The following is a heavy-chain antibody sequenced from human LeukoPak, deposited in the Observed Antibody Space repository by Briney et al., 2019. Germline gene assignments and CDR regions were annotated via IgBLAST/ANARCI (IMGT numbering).Heavy chain of an antibody. CDR3: ARTSGSYFGY. J-gene: IGHJ4*02. V-gene: IGHV3-7*01. CDR2: IKQDGTEK. CDR1: GFTFSRFW. Sequence: GGSLRLSCAASGFTFSRFWMSWVRQAPGKGLEWVANIKQDGTEKYYVDSVKGRFTISRDNAKNSVYLEMNSLRVEDTAVYYCARTSGSYFGYWGQGTLVTVSS. D-gene: IGHD1-26*01.